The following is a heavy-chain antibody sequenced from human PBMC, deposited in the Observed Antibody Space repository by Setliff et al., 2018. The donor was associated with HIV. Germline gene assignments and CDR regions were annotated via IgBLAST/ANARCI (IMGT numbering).Heavy chain of an antibody. CDR3: ARGKTPPYGIVVEDDAFDI. J-gene: IGHJ3*02. CDR2: IYSSGST. Sequence: SETLSLTCTVSGGSINSYYWSWIRQPAGKGLEWIGRIYSSGSTNYNPSLKGRITMSVDMSKNQISLKLRSVTAADTAVYYCARGKTPPYGIVVEDDAFDIWGQGTMVTVSS. D-gene: IGHD3-22*01. V-gene: IGHV4-4*07. CDR1: GGSINSYY.